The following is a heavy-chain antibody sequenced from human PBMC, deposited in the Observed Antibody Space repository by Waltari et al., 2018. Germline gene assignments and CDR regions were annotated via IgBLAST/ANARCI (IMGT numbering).Heavy chain of an antibody. Sequence: QVQLQDAGPGLVTPSQTLSLACTVSGGSISSGGSYCSWNRQHPGKGLEWIGYIYYSGSTYYNPSLKSLVTISVDTSKNQFSLKLSSVTAADTAVYYCAREGLQYAWFDPWGQGTLVTVSS. V-gene: IGHV4-31*01. CDR3: AREGLQYAWFDP. D-gene: IGHD4-4*01. CDR2: IYYSGST. J-gene: IGHJ5*02. CDR1: GGSISSGGSY.